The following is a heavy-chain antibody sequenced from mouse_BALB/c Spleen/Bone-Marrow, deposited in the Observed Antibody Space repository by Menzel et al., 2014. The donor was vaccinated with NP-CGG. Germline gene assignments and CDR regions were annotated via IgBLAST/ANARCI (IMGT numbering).Heavy chain of an antibody. CDR1: GFSLXGYG. V-gene: IGHV2-6-7*01. CDR2: IWGDGST. D-gene: IGHD4-1*01. Sequence: VQVVESGPGLVSPSQSLSITCTVSGFSLXGYGVNWVRQPPGKGLEWLGMIWGDGSTDYNSALKSRLSISKDNSKSQVFLKMNSLQTDDTARYYCARDQSGFYAMDYWGQGTSVTVSS. CDR3: ARDQSGFYAMDY. J-gene: IGHJ4*01.